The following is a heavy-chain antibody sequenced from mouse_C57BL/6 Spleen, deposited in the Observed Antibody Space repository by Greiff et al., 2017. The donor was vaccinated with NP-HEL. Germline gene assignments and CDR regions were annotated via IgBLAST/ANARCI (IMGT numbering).Heavy chain of an antibody. CDR1: GYSITSGYY. V-gene: IGHV3-6*01. J-gene: IGHJ4*01. Sequence: ESGPGLVKPSQSLSLTCSVTGYSITSGYYWNWIRQFPGNKLEWMGYISYDGSNNYNPSLKNRISITRDTSKNQFFLKLNSVTTEDTATYYCARDQFYYAMDYWGQGTSVTVSS. CDR2: ISYDGSN. CDR3: ARDQFYYAMDY.